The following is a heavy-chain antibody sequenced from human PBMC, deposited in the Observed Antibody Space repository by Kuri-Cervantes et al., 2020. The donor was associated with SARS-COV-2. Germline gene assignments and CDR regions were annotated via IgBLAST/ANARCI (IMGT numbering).Heavy chain of an antibody. J-gene: IGHJ4*02. D-gene: IGHD5-18*01. V-gene: IGHV3-48*01. CDR3: AKGYQFVGYSYGQGLFDY. CDR1: GFTFSSYS. CDR2: ISSSSSTK. Sequence: GGSLRLSCAASGFTFSSYSMNWVRQAPGKGLEWVSYISSSSSTKYYADSVKGRFTISRDNSKNTLYLQMNSLRAEDTAVYYCAKGYQFVGYSYGQGLFDYWGQGTLVTVSS.